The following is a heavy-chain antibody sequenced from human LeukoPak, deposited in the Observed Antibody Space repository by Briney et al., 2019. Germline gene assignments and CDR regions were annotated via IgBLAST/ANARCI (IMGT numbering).Heavy chain of an antibody. V-gene: IGHV1-69*05. CDR3: ARDSYNESYYDP. D-gene: IGHD1-26*01. CDR1: GGTFSMYA. CDR2: IIPMFGTA. Sequence: SVTVSCKTSGGTFSMYAISWVRQAPGQGLEWMGRIIPMFGTAYYAQNFQDRVTIITDESTTIAYMRLSSLRFEDTAVYYCARDSYNESYYDPWGQGTLVAVSS. J-gene: IGHJ5*02.